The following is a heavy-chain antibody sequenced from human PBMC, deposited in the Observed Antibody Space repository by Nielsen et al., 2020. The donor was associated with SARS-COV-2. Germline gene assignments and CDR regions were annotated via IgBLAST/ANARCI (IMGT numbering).Heavy chain of an antibody. Sequence: GGSLRLSCAASGLSFNSYAMTWVRQAPGKGLEWVSAIFASGAGTYYADSVKGRFTISRDNSKNTLYLQMNSLRAEDSAVYYCTKGAQLGDYWGQGTLVTVSS. CDR3: TKGAQLGDY. CDR1: GLSFNSYA. D-gene: IGHD6-13*01. V-gene: IGHV3-23*01. J-gene: IGHJ4*02. CDR2: IFASGAGT.